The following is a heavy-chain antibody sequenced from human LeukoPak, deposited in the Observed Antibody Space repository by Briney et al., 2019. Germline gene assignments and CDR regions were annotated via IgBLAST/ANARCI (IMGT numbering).Heavy chain of an antibody. CDR2: IIPIFGTA. CDR1: GYTFTGYY. V-gene: IGHV1-69*05. D-gene: IGHD3-9*01. CDR3: ARDGNYDILTGYYRDAFDI. J-gene: IGHJ3*02. Sequence: ASVKVSCKASGYTFTGYYMHWVRQAPGQGLEWMGGIIPIFGTANYAQKFQGRVTITTDESTSTAYMELSSLRSEDTAVYYCARDGNYDILTGYYRDAFDIWGQGTMVTVSS.